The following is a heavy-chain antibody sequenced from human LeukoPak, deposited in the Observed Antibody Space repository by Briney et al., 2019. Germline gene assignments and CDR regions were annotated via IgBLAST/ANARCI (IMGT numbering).Heavy chain of an antibody. D-gene: IGHD3-9*01. CDR2: IKKEGSEK. Sequence: RGCLRLSCAASGFTFSSYWMSWVSQAPGKGLGWVANIKKEGSEKYYVDSVKGRFDIPRDNAKNSLYLQMNSLRAEDTAVYYCARDTLRYFDWLLSPSDAFDIWGQGTMVTVSS. CDR3: ARDTLRYFDWLLSPSDAFDI. V-gene: IGHV3-7*01. J-gene: IGHJ3*02. CDR1: GFTFSSYW.